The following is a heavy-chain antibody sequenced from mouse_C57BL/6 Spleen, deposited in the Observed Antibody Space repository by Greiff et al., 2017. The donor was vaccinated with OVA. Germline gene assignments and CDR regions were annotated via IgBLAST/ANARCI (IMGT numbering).Heavy chain of an antibody. CDR1: GYTFTSYW. CDR2: IYPGSGST. CDR3: ARKNGYYDYAMDY. J-gene: IGHJ4*01. D-gene: IGHD2-3*01. Sequence: VQLQQPGAELVKPGASVKMSCKASGYTFTSYWITWVKQRPGQGLEWIGEIYPGSGSTNYNEKFKSKATLTVDTSSSTAYMQLSSLTSEDSAVYYCARKNGYYDYAMDYWGQGTSVTVSS. V-gene: IGHV1-55*01.